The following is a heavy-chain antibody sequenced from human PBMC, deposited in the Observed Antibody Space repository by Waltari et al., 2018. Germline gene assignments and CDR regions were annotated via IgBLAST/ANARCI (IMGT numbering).Heavy chain of an antibody. D-gene: IGHD3-10*01. Sequence: QVQLVESGGGVVQPGGSLRLSWAASGFTLSSCGMHWVRQAPGKGLEWVAFLRYDGTNKYYAGPVKGRFIISRDDSKNTLYLQMNSLRAEDTAVYYCVTNYGSETYYEFDYWGQGTLVTVSS. CDR2: LRYDGTNK. J-gene: IGHJ4*02. V-gene: IGHV3-30*02. CDR1: GFTLSSCG. CDR3: VTNYGSETYYEFDY.